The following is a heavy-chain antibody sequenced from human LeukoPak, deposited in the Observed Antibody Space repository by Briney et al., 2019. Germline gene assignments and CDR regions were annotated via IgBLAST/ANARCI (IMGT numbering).Heavy chain of an antibody. V-gene: IGHV3-7*01. D-gene: IGHD4/OR15-4a*01. CDR3: ARDTDNYGAGTDAFDS. CDR1: GFAFSSYW. CDR2: IKDDGREK. Sequence: PGGSLRLSCAASGFAFSSYWMSWVRQAPGKGLEWVANIKDDGREKYYVDSVKGRFTISRDNAKNSLYLQMNSLRAEDTAVYYCARDTDNYGAGTDAFDSWGQGTMVTVSS. J-gene: IGHJ3*02.